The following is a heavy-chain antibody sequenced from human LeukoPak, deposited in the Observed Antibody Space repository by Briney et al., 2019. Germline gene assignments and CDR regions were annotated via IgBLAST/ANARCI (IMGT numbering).Heavy chain of an antibody. J-gene: IGHJ2*01. V-gene: IGHV4-59*02. Sequence: PSETPSLTCTVSGGSVSSYYWSWMRQSPGKGLEWIGYVYYSGSTNYNPALKSRVTISLDTSENQFSLKLSSVTAAVTAVYYCAREANSPTARYWYFDLWGRGTQVTVSS. CDR1: GGSVSSYY. CDR3: AREANSPTARYWYFDL. D-gene: IGHD2-21*01. CDR2: VYYSGST.